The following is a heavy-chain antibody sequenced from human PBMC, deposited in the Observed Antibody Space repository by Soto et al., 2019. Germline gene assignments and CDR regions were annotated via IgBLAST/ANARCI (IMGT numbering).Heavy chain of an antibody. CDR2: ISDTGVGT. Sequence: EVQLSESGGGLVQPGGSLRLSCADSGFTFSSYAVSWVRQAPGKGLEWVSSISDTGVGTYYGDSVKGRFTISRDNSKNTLYLQMNSLRAEDTAVYYCAKNVTTTAFDYWGQGTLVTVSS. V-gene: IGHV3-23*01. CDR1: GFTFSSYA. CDR3: AKNVTTTAFDY. D-gene: IGHD4-17*01. J-gene: IGHJ4*02.